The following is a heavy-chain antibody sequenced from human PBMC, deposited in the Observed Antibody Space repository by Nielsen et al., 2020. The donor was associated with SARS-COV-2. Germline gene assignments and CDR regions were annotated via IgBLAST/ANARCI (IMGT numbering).Heavy chain of an antibody. V-gene: IGHV3-53*01. Sequence: GGSLRLSCAASGFIFGAYGMHWVRQAPGKGLEWVSIIYSDGSTYYAGSVKGRLTISRDNSKNTLYLQMNSLRAEDTAVYYCARGGGGMDVWGQGTTVTVSS. CDR1: GFIFGAYG. CDR2: IYSDGST. D-gene: IGHD3-16*01. CDR3: ARGGGGMDV. J-gene: IGHJ6*02.